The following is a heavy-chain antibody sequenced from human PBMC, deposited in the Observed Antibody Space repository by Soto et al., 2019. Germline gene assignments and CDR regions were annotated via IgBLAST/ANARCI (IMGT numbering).Heavy chain of an antibody. CDR2: INAANGDT. Sequence: SEKVCCKSSGYTSTGYYIHSILQAPGQRLEWMGWINAANGDTKYSPKFQGRVTITRDTSASTAYMELSSLRSEDTAVYYCVRRHVSATGIDWFDRWGQGILVTVSS. CDR3: VRRHVSATGIDWFDR. V-gene: IGHV1-3*01. J-gene: IGHJ5*02. D-gene: IGHD6-13*01. CDR1: GYTSTGYY.